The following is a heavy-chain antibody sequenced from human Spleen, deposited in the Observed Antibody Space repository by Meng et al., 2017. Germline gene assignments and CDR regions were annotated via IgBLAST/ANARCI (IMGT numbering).Heavy chain of an antibody. CDR2: INHSGST. D-gene: IGHD3-16*01. CDR3: ARGRGSYSY. V-gene: IGHV4-34*01. CDR1: GGSFSGYY. J-gene: IGHJ4*02. Sequence: QVQLQQWGTGLLKPSETLSLTCAVYGGSFSGYYWSWIRQPPGKGLEWIGEINHSGSTNYNPSLKSRVTIPVDTSKNQFSLKLSSVTAADTAVYYCARGRGSYSYWGQGTLVTVSS.